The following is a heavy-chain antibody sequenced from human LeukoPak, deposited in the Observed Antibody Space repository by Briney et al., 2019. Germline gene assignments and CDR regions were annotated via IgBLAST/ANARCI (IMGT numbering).Heavy chain of an antibody. CDR3: VRGEVTYSLDY. CDR1: GFTVSNNY. J-gene: IGHJ4*02. CDR2: IYSGGST. Sequence: GGSLRLSCAASGFTVSNNYMRWVRQAPGKGLEWVSLIYSGGSTYYADSVKGRFITSRDNSKTSLFLQMNSLRVDDTALYYCVRGEVTYSLDYWGQGTLVIVSA. V-gene: IGHV3-66*01. D-gene: IGHD2-15*01.